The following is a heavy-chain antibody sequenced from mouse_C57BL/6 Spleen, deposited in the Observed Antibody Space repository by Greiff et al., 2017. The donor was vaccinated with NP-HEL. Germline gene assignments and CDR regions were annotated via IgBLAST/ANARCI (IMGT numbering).Heavy chain of an antibody. CDR3: AREAGLRRMDY. J-gene: IGHJ4*01. CDR1: GFTFSDYG. CDR2: ISSGSSTI. V-gene: IGHV5-17*01. D-gene: IGHD2-2*01. Sequence: EVQLVESGGGLVKPGGSLKLSCAASGFTFSDYGMHWVRQAPEKGLEWVAYISSGSSTIYYADTVKGRFTISRDNAKNTLFLQMTSLRSEDTAMYYCAREAGLRRMDYWGQGTSVTVSS.